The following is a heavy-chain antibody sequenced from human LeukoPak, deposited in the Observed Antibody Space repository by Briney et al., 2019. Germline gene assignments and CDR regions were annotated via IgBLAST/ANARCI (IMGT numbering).Heavy chain of an antibody. CDR3: AKGAPHYGYFDY. Sequence: GGALRLSCAASGFTFSSHGMHWVRQAPGKGLGWGAVISYDGSNKYYADSVKGRFTISRDNSKNTLYLQMNSLRAEDTAVYYCAKGAPHYGYFDYWGQGTLVTVSS. CDR1: GFTFSSHG. D-gene: IGHD3-16*01. V-gene: IGHV3-30*18. CDR2: ISYDGSNK. J-gene: IGHJ4*02.